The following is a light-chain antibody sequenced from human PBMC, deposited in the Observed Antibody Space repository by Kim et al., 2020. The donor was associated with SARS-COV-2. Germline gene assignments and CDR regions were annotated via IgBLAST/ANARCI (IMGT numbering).Light chain of an antibody. V-gene: IGKV3D-11*03. Sequence: SLLREERATLSCRASQVVNSNFAWYQSKPGQAPRLLIDDASKRATGVPARFSGSGFGTDFTLTISRLEPEDFAVYICLQRSNWPLTFGGGTKLEIK. CDR1: QVVNSN. J-gene: IGKJ4*01. CDR3: LQRSNWPLT. CDR2: DAS.